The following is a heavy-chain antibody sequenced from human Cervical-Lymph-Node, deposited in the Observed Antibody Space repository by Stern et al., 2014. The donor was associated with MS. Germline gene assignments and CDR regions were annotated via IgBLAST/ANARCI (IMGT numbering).Heavy chain of an antibody. Sequence: QGQLVQSEAEVKKPGASVKVSCKASGYSFPAYFIHWVRQAPGQGLWGMGWISTDTGGANYAQRLQGRVTMTRDTSISTTYMELSRLRSDDTAVYYCARDRGSHSDYWGQGTLVTVSS. CDR2: ISTDTGGA. V-gene: IGHV1-2*02. D-gene: IGHD1-26*01. CDR3: ARDRGSHSDY. CDR1: GYSFPAYF. J-gene: IGHJ4*02.